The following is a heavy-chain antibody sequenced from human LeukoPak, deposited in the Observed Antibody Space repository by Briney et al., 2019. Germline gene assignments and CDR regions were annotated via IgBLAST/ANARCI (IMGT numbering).Heavy chain of an antibody. CDR1: GFPFSSYS. D-gene: IGHD3-3*01. V-gene: IGHV3-21*01. Sequence: GGSLRLSCAASGFPFSSYSMNWVRQAPGKGLEWVSSISTSSSYIYYADSVKGRFTISRDNARNSLYLEMNSLRAEDTAVYYCARGGVLYYYYIDVRGKGTTVTISS. J-gene: IGHJ6*03. CDR2: ISTSSSYI. CDR3: ARGGVLYYYYIDV.